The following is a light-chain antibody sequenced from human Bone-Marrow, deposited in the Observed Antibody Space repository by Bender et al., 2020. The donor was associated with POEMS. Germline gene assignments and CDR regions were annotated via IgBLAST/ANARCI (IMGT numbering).Light chain of an antibody. CDR1: SFNIENKY. J-gene: IGLJ3*02. CDR2: ANI. CDR3: QSYDSDLNGWV. V-gene: IGLV1-40*01. Sequence: QSVLTQPPSVSAAPGQKVTISCSGSSFNIENKYVSWYQQLPGTAPKLLIYANINRPSETPDRYSGSQSGTSASLAITGLQSEDEADYFCQSYDSDLNGWVFGGGTKLTVL.